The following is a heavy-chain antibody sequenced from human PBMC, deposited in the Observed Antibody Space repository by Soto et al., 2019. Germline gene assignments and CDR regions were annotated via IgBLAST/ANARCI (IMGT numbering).Heavy chain of an antibody. CDR1: GYSFTTYG. Sequence: PSVKVSCKTSGYSFTTYGLSWVRQAPGRGLEWVGWISGYNGNTNYAQKFQGTVILTTDTPTTTGYMEIKSLSSDDTAVYYCARVSVAVAGIRTKNKNGRYYFDYWGQGTLVTVSS. D-gene: IGHD6-19*01. V-gene: IGHV1-18*01. CDR3: ARVSVAVAGIRTKNKNGRYYFDY. J-gene: IGHJ4*02. CDR2: ISGYNGNT.